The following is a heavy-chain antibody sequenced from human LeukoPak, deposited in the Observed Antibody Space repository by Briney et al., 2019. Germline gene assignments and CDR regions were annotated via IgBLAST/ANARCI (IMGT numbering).Heavy chain of an antibody. Sequence: AETLSLTCTVSGGSVSSCSYYWGWIRQPPGKGLEWIGCIYDSGSNYYNPSLKSRDTIFVDTSKNQFSLKLSSMTAADTAVYYCARHMPLIVAAVTGAFDILGQGTMLAVSS. CDR2: IYDSGSN. CDR3: ARHMPLIVAAVTGAFDI. CDR1: GGSVSSCSYY. J-gene: IGHJ3*02. V-gene: IGHV4-39*01. D-gene: IGHD6-13*01.